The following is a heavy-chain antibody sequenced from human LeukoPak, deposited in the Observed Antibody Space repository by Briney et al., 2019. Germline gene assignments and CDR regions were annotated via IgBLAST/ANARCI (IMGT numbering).Heavy chain of an antibody. D-gene: IGHD5-18*01. J-gene: IGHJ5*02. Sequence: ASVKVSCKASGYTFTSYAMNWVRQATGQGLEWMGWMNPNSGNTGYAQKFQGRVTMTRNTSISTAYMELSSLRSEDTAVYYCARVTAMVNNWFDPWGQGTLVTVSS. CDR2: MNPNSGNT. V-gene: IGHV1-8*02. CDR3: ARVTAMVNNWFDP. CDR1: GYTFTSYA.